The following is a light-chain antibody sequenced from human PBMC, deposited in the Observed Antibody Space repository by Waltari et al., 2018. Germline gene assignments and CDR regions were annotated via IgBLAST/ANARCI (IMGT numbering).Light chain of an antibody. CDR3: SSYTTSSSRVV. CDR1: SSDVGGYNF. CDR2: EVT. Sequence: QSALTQPASVSGSPGHSITISCTGTSSDVGGYNFVSWYQQHPGKAPKLMIFEVTNRPSGVSNRFSGSKSGNTASLTISWLQAEDEADYYCSSYTTSSSRVVFGGGTKLTVL. J-gene: IGLJ2*01. V-gene: IGLV2-14*01.